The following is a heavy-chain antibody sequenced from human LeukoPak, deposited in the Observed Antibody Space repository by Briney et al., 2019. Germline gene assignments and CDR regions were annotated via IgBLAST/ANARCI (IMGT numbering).Heavy chain of an antibody. CDR1: GGSFSGYY. D-gene: IGHD2-2*01. CDR2: INRSGST. Sequence: SETLSLTCAVYGGSFSGYYWSWIRQPPGKRLEWIGEINRSGSTNYNPSLKSRVTISVDTSKNQFSLKLSSVTAADTAVYYCARALGQVVPAALDYWGQGTLVTVSS. V-gene: IGHV4-34*01. CDR3: ARALGQVVPAALDY. J-gene: IGHJ4*02.